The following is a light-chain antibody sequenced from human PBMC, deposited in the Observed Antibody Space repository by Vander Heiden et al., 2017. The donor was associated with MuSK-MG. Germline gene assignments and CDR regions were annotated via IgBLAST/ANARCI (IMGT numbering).Light chain of an antibody. Sequence: DIVMTQSPDSLAVSLGERATINCKSSQSVLYSSNNKNYLAWYQQKPGQPPKLLIYWASTRESGVPDRFSGSGSGTDFTLTISSLQAEDVAVYYCQQDYSTCTFGQGTKVEIK. V-gene: IGKV4-1*01. CDR2: WAS. CDR3: QQDYSTCT. CDR1: QSVLYSSNNKNY. J-gene: IGKJ1*01.